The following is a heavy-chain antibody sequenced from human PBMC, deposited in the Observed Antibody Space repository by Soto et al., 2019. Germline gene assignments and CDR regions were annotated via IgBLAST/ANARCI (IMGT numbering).Heavy chain of an antibody. Sequence: QVQLVESGGGVVQPGRSLRLSCAASGFTFSSYGMHWVRQAPGKGLEWVAVISYDGSNKYYADSVKGRFTISRDNSKNTLYLQMNSLRAEDTAGYYCAKDSRHPGRYYQRVDYWGQGTLVTVSS. D-gene: IGHD3-22*01. V-gene: IGHV3-30*18. CDR1: GFTFSSYG. CDR2: ISYDGSNK. CDR3: AKDSRHPGRYYQRVDY. J-gene: IGHJ4*02.